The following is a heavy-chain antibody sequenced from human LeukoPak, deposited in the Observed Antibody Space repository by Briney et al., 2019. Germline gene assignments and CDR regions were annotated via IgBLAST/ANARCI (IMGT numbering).Heavy chain of an antibody. CDR1: GFTFSSYA. Sequence: PGGSLRLSCAASGFTFSSYAMHWVRQAPGKGLEWVAVISYDGSNKYYADSVKGRFTISRDNSKNTLYLQMNSLRGEDTAVYYCAKFVHNGGNWVHFDYWGQGTLVTVSS. V-gene: IGHV3-30-3*02. CDR3: AKFVHNGGNWVHFDY. J-gene: IGHJ4*02. D-gene: IGHD4-23*01. CDR2: ISYDGSNK.